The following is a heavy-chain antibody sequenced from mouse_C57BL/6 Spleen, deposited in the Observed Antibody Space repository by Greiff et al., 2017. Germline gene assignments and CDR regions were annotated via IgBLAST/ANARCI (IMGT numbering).Heavy chain of an antibody. D-gene: IGHD6-1*01. CDR2: FYPGSGST. J-gene: IGHJ2*01. CDR1: GYTFTSYW. V-gene: IGHV1-55*01. CDR3: ARKKPFDY. Sequence: QVHVKQPGAELVKPGASVKMSCKASGYTFTSYWITWVKQRPGQGLEWIGDFYPGSGSTNYNEKFKSKATLTVDTSSSTAYMQLSSLTSEDSAVYYCARKKPFDYWGQGTTLTVSS.